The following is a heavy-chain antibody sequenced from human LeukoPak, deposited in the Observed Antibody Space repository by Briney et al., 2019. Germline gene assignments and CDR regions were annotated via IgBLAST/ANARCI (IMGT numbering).Heavy chain of an antibody. CDR2: IYPGDSDT. Sequence: GESLKISCKGSGYSLTTYWIAWVRQMPGKGLEWMGIIYPGDSDTRYSPSFQGQVTISADKSISTAYLQWSSLKASDTAMYFCARRLTSGWTFDYWGQGTLVTVSS. CDR1: GYSLTTYW. D-gene: IGHD6-19*01. J-gene: IGHJ4*02. V-gene: IGHV5-51*01. CDR3: ARRLTSGWTFDY.